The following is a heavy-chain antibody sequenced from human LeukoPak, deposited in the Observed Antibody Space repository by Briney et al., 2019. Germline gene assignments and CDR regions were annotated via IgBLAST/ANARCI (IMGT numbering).Heavy chain of an antibody. CDR2: ISSSSSYI. V-gene: IGHV3-21*01. Sequence: GGSLRLSCAASGFTFSSYSMNWVRQAPGKGLEWVSSISSSSSYIYYADSVKGRFTISRDNAKNSLYLQMNSLRAEDTAVYYCARDKLAVAGSADYWGQGTLVTVSS. J-gene: IGHJ4*02. D-gene: IGHD6-19*01. CDR3: ARDKLAVAGSADY. CDR1: GFTFSSYS.